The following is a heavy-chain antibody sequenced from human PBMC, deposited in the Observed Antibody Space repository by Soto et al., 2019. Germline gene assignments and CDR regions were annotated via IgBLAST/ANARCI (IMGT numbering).Heavy chain of an antibody. Sequence: QVQLQESGPGLVKPSGTLSLTCSVSGGSISSSNWWCWVRQTPGKGLEWIGEISPSGSTNYNPSLKSRFTISVDKSKNQFSLKLSSVSAADTAVYYCARERAFGESSPGYYYYGMDVWGQGTTVTVSS. J-gene: IGHJ6*02. CDR2: ISPSGST. CDR3: ARERAFGESSPGYYYYGMDV. CDR1: GGSISSSNW. D-gene: IGHD3-10*01. V-gene: IGHV4-4*02.